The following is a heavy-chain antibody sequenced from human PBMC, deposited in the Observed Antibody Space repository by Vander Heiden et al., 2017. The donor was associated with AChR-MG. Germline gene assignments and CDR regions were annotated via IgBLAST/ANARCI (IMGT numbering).Heavy chain of an antibody. J-gene: IGHJ4*02. V-gene: IGHV4-39*01. CDR1: GGSISSSSYY. Sequence: QLQLQESGPGLVKPSETLSLTCTVSGGSISSSSYYWGWIRQPPGKGLEWIGSIYYSGSTYYNPSLKSRVTISVDTSKNQFYLKLSSVTAADTAVYYCAVSYYYDSSGYYYRPYYFDYWGQGTLVTVSS. CDR2: IYYSGST. D-gene: IGHD3-22*01. CDR3: AVSYYYDSSGYYYRPYYFDY.